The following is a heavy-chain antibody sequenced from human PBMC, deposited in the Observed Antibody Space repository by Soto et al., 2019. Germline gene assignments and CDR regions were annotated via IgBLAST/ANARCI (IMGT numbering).Heavy chain of an antibody. J-gene: IGHJ6*02. CDR1: GFTFNTYA. V-gene: IGHV3-33*08. CDR2: IWYDGSNE. CDR3: ARVDCSDGGCPAGFYYYYGMDV. Sequence: QVQLVESGGGVVQPGRSLRLSCVASGFTFNTYAMHWVREAPGKGLEWVAVIWYDGSNEYYGDSVKGRFTISRDNSKNTLYLEMNSLRAEDTAVYYCARVDCSDGGCPAGFYYYYGMDVWGQGTTVTVSS. D-gene: IGHD2-15*01.